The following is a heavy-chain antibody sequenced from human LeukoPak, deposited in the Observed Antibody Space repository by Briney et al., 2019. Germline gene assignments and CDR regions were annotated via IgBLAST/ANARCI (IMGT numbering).Heavy chain of an antibody. V-gene: IGHV3-30*03. J-gene: IGHJ5*02. Sequence: GRSLGLSCAASGFTFSSYGMHWVRQAPGKGLEWVAVISYDGSNKYYADSVKGRFTISRDNSKNTLYLQMNSLRAEDTAVYYCARGFGRPWGQGTLVTVSS. D-gene: IGHD3-10*01. CDR3: ARGFGRP. CDR2: ISYDGSNK. CDR1: GFTFSSYG.